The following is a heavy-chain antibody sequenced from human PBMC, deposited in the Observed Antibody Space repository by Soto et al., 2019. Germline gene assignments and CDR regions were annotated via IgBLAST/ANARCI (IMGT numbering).Heavy chain of an antibody. V-gene: IGHV3-48*02. Sequence: EVQLVESGGGLVQPGGSLRLSCEASGFTFSSYSMNWVRQAPGKGLEWVSYISSSSSTIYYADSVKGRFTISRDNAKNSLYLQMNSLRDEDTAVYYCARDPYYCSSTSCYASGFDYWGQGTLVTVSS. CDR3: ARDPYYCSSTSCYASGFDY. J-gene: IGHJ4*02. D-gene: IGHD2-2*01. CDR2: ISSSSSTI. CDR1: GFTFSSYS.